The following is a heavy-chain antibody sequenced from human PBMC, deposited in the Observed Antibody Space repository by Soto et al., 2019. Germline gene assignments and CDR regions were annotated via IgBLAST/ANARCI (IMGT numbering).Heavy chain of an antibody. D-gene: IGHD3-16*01. Sequence: QVQLVESGGGVVRPGTSLRLSCVGSGFTFRSYVIHWVRQAPGKGLEWVALTSYDGSNKYYDDSVKGRFTISRDNSRNTVDLQRDRLRLEYTALYYCARWGTTGGLDVWGQGTRVSVSS. CDR2: TSYDGSNK. J-gene: IGHJ4*02. CDR3: ARWGTTGGLDV. CDR1: GFTFRSYV. V-gene: IGHV3-30*19.